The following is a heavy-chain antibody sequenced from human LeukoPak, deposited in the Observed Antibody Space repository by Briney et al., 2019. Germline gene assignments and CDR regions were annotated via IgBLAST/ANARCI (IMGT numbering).Heavy chain of an antibody. V-gene: IGHV3-7*01. J-gene: IGHJ6*02. Sequence: GGSLRLSCAASGFSVSSAWMRWVRQSPGKGLGWVANINKDGSEEYYVDSVRGRFTISRDNGKNSLNLQMNSLRVEDTAVYYCARDLRSNTFSDYYGVDVWGQGTTVIVSS. CDR2: INKDGSEE. CDR3: ARDLRSNTFSDYYGVDV. D-gene: IGHD2-15*01. CDR1: GFSVSSAW.